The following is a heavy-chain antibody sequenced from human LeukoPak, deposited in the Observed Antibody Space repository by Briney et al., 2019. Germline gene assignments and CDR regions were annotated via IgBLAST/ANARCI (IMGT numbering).Heavy chain of an antibody. J-gene: IGHJ4*02. CDR3: AKVVPAASHFDY. CDR2: INSDGSST. D-gene: IGHD2-2*01. Sequence: GRSLRLSCAASGFTFSSYWMHWVRQAPGKGLVWVSRINSDGSSTSYTDSVKGRFTISRDNAKNTLYLQMNSLRAEDTAVYYCAKVVPAASHFDYWGQGTLVTVSS. CDR1: GFTFSSYW. V-gene: IGHV3-74*01.